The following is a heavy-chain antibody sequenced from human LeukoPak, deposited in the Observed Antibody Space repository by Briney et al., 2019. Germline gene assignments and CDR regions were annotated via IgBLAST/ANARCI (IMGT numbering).Heavy chain of an antibody. D-gene: IGHD3-22*01. CDR1: GYTFTGYY. V-gene: IGHV1-2*02. CDR2: INPNSGGT. J-gene: IGHJ4*02. Sequence: AASVKVSCKASGYTFTGYYMHWVRQAPGQGLEWMGWINPNSGGTNYAQKFQGRVTMTRDTSISTAYVELSRLRSDDTAVYYCARDLMGGVRYDSSGSTRTDYWGQGTLVTVSS. CDR3: ARDLMGGVRYDSSGSTRTDY.